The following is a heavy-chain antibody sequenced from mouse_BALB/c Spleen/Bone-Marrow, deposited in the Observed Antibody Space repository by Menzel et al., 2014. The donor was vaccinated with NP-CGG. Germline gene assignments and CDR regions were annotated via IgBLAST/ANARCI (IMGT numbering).Heavy chain of an antibody. V-gene: IGHV14-3*02. CDR2: IDPANGNA. CDR1: GFNIKDTY. D-gene: IGHD2-14*01. J-gene: IGHJ2*01. CDR3: ARYRLGTYFDF. Sequence: GAELVKPGASVKLSCTASGFNIKDTYMHWVKQRPEQGLEWIGRIDPANGNAKYDPKFQGKATITADTSSNTAYLQLSSLTSEDTAVYYCARYRLGTYFDFWGQGTTLTVSS.